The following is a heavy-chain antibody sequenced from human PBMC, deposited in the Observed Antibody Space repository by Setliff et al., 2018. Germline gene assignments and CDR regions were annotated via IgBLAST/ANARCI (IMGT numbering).Heavy chain of an antibody. CDR1: GGSITNFY. CDR3: ARQPPLNWAIPFDL. V-gene: IGHV4-59*08. Sequence: LSLTCTVSGGSITNFYWNRIRQSPGKGLEWIGYIYSSGITNYNPSLKSRLTMSVDTSKNQFSLHLSSMTAADTAVYYCARQPPLNWAIPFDLWGQGKRVTVSS. J-gene: IGHJ3*01. D-gene: IGHD7-27*01. CDR2: IYSSGIT.